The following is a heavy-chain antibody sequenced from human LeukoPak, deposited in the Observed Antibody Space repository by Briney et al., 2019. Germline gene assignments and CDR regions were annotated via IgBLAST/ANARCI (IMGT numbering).Heavy chain of an antibody. CDR1: GFTFSDYY. Sequence: GGSLRLSCAASGFTFSDYYMSWIRQAPGKGLEWVAVISYDGSNKYYADSVKGRFTISRDNSKNTLYLQMNSLRAEDTAVYYCARGLEGNYYGSGSYFNWFDPWGQGTLVTVSS. CDR3: ARGLEGNYYGSGSYFNWFDP. V-gene: IGHV3-30*03. D-gene: IGHD3-10*01. CDR2: ISYDGSNK. J-gene: IGHJ5*02.